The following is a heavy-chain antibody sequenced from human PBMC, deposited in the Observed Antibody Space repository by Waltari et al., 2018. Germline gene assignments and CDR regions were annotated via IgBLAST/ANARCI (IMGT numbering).Heavy chain of an antibody. Sequence: QVQLQQWGAGLLKPSETLSLTCAVYGGSFSGYYWSWIRQPPGKGLEWIGEINHSGSTNYNPSLKRRGTISVDTSKNQFSLKLSSVTAADTAVYYCARGRRYSSGSLVYNWFDPWGQGTLVTVSS. V-gene: IGHV4-34*01. CDR3: ARGRRYSSGSLVYNWFDP. D-gene: IGHD6-19*01. CDR2: INHSGST. CDR1: GGSFSGYY. J-gene: IGHJ5*02.